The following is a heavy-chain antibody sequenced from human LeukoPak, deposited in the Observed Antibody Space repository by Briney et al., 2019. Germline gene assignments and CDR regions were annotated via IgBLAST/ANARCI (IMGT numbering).Heavy chain of an antibody. D-gene: IGHD5-24*01. CDR2: IYYSGST. CDR3: ARVYLDGYNYGGIDY. V-gene: IGHV4-61*01. CDR1: GYSISSGYY. J-gene: IGHJ4*02. Sequence: SETLSLTCTVSGYSISSGYYWSWIRQPPGKGLEWIGYIYYSGSTNYNPSLKSRVTISVDTSKNQFSLKLSSVTAADTAVYYCARVYLDGYNYGGIDYWGQGTLVTVSS.